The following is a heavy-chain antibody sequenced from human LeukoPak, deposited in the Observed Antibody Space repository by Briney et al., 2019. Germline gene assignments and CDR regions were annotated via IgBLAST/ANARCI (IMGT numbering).Heavy chain of an antibody. J-gene: IGHJ6*02. V-gene: IGHV4-59*08. D-gene: IGHD3-10*01. CDR3: ARRKASYTMAV. CDR2: IYYTGST. CDR1: GGSISSYY. Sequence: SETLSLTCTVSGGSISSYYWTWIRQPPGKGLEWIGDIYYTGSTNYNPSFKSRVTISADTSKNQFSLNLSSVTAADTAVYHCARRKASYTMAVWGQGTTVTVS.